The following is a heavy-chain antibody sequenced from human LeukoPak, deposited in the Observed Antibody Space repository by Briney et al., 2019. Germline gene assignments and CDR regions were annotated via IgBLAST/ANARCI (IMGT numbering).Heavy chain of an antibody. CDR3: ARTTRASLYYFDY. CDR1: GFTFRSYE. CDR2: ISGSGEST. V-gene: IGHV3-23*01. Sequence: GGSLRLSCAASGFTFRSYEMNWVRQAPGRGLEWVSTISGSGESTYYADSVKGRFTISRDNSKNTVYLQLNSLRAEDTAVYYCARTTRASLYYFDYWGQGTLVTVSS. D-gene: IGHD1-14*01. J-gene: IGHJ4*02.